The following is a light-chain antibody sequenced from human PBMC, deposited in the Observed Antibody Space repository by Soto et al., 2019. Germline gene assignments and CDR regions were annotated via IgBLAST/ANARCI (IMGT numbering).Light chain of an antibody. J-gene: IGKJ2*01. CDR2: DAS. CDR1: QSVTTY. V-gene: IGKV3-11*01. CDR3: QQRSNWPPRT. Sequence: EIVLTQSPATLSLSPGERATLSCRASQSVTTYLAWYQQKPGQAPRLLIYDASNRATGIPGGLSGSGSGTDFNLTISSLEPEDFAVYYCQQRSNWPPRTFGQGTKLEIK.